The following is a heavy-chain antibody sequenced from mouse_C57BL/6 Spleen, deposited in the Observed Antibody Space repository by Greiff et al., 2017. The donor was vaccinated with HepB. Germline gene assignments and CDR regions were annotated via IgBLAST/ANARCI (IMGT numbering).Heavy chain of an antibody. CDR1: GYAFSSYW. CDR2: IYPGDGDT. D-gene: IGHD2-14*01. Sequence: QVQLQQSGAELVKPGASVKISCKASGYAFSSYWMNWVKQRPGKGLEWIGQIYPGDGDTNYNGKFKGKATLTADKSSSTAYMQLSSLTSEDSAVYFCARGGYGRDYAMDYWGQGTSVTVSS. CDR3: ARGGYGRDYAMDY. V-gene: IGHV1-80*01. J-gene: IGHJ4*01.